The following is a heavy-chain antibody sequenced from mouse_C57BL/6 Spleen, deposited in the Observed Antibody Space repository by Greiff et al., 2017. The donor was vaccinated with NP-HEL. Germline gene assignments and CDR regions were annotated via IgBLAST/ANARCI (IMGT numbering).Heavy chain of an antibody. J-gene: IGHJ4*01. V-gene: IGHV5-12*01. CDR1: GFTFSDYY. Sequence: EVQGVESGGGLVQPGGSLKLSCAASGFTFSDYYMYWVRQTPEKRLEWVAYISNGGGSTYYPDTVKGRFTISRDNAKNTLYLQMSRLKSEDTAMYYCAGLYGSYYAMDYWGQGTSVTVSS. CDR3: AGLYGSYYAMDY. D-gene: IGHD3-3*01. CDR2: ISNGGGST.